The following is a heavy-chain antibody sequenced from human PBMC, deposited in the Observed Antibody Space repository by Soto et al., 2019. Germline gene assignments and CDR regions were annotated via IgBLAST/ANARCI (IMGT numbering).Heavy chain of an antibody. J-gene: IGHJ4*02. D-gene: IGHD3-10*01. Sequence: GFLRLSCVASTFTFGRYAMNWVRQAPGKGLEWVSTIDNSGSTTYYADSVKGRFTISRDSSKDTLYLEMNSLRAEDTAVYFCAKHYASGKRYFDYWGPGTLVTVSS. V-gene: IGHV3-23*05. CDR3: AKHYASGKRYFDY. CDR1: TFTFGRYA. CDR2: IDNSGSTT.